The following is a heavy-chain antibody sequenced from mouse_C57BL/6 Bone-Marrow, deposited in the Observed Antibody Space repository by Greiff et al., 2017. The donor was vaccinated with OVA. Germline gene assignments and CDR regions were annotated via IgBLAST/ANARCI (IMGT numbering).Heavy chain of an antibody. CDR2: INYDGSST. CDR1: GFTFSDYY. CDR3: ARAYSNYWYFDV. V-gene: IGHV5-16*01. J-gene: IGHJ1*03. D-gene: IGHD2-5*01. Sequence: EVMLVESEGGLVQPGSSMKLSCTASGFTFSDYYMAWVRQVPEKGLEWVANINYDGSSTYYLDSLKSRFIISRDNAKNILYLQMSSLKSEDTATYYCARAYSNYWYFDVWGTGTTGTVSS.